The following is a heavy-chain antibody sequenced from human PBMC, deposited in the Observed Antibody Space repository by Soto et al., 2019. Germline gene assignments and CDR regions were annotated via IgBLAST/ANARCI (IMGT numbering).Heavy chain of an antibody. Sequence: ASVKVSCKVSGYTLTELSMHWVRQAPGKGLEWMGGFDPEDGETIYAQKFQGRVTMTEDTSTDTAYMELSSLRSEDTAVYYCATGWNYYDTNPLKDYWGQGTLVTVSS. J-gene: IGHJ4*02. CDR2: FDPEDGET. D-gene: IGHD3-22*01. CDR1: GYTLTELS. CDR3: ATGWNYYDTNPLKDY. V-gene: IGHV1-24*01.